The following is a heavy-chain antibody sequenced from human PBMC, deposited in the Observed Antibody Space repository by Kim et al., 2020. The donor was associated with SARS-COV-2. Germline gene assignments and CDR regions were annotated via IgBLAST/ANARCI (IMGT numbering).Heavy chain of an antibody. CDR2: INHSGST. V-gene: IGHV4-34*01. Sequence: SETLSLTCAVYGGSFSGYYWSWIRQPPGKGLEWIGEINHSGSTNYNPSLKSRVTISVDTSKNQFSLKLSSVTAADTAVYYCARDGVIAAAGGYYYWGQGT. CDR3: ARDGVIAAAGGYYY. CDR1: GGSFSGYY. J-gene: IGHJ4*02. D-gene: IGHD6-13*01.